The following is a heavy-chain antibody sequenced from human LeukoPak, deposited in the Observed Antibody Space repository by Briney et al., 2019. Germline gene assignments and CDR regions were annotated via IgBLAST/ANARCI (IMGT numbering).Heavy chain of an antibody. V-gene: IGHV3-9*01. CDR3: ASAASQGY. Sequence: PGRSLRLSCAASGFTFDGYAMHWVRQAPGKGLEWVSGISWNSGSIGYADSVKGRFTISRDNAKNSLYLQMNSLRAEDTALYYCASAASQGYWGQGTLVTVSS. CDR2: ISWNSGSI. D-gene: IGHD3-3*01. J-gene: IGHJ4*02. CDR1: GFTFDGYA.